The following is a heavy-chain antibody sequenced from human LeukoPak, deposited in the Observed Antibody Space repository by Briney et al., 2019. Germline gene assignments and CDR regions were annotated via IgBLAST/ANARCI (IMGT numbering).Heavy chain of an antibody. CDR3: ARGRRFYYYYYMDV. CDR1: GGSFSGYY. V-gene: IGHV4-34*01. D-gene: IGHD1-1*01. J-gene: IGHJ6*03. CDR2: INHSGST. Sequence: SETLSLTCAVYGGSFSGYYWSWIRQPPGKGLEWIGEINHSGSTNYNPSLKSRVTISVDTSKNQFSLKLSSVTAADAAVYYCARGRRFYYYYYMDVWGKGTTVTVSS.